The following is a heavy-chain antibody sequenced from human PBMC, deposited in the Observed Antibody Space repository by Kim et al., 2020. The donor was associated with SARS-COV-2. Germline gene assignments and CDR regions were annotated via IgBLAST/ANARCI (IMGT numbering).Heavy chain of an antibody. CDR2: INPNTGGT. Sequence: ASVKVSCKASGYRFTDFYIHWVRQAPGQGLEWMGWINPNTGGTKFAQKFQGRITMTRDTSISTAYMELSSLRSDDTAVYYCAPYSTSSNLEHWGRATRVT. V-gene: IGHV1-2*02. D-gene: IGHD6-6*01. CDR1: GYRFTDFY. J-gene: IGHJ1*01. CDR3: APYSTSSNLEH.